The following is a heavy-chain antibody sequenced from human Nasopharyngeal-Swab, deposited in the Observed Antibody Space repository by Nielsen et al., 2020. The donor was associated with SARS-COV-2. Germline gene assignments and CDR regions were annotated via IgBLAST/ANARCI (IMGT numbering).Heavy chain of an antibody. Sequence: ASVKVSCKASGYTFTSYAMHWVRQAPGQRLEWMGWINAGNGNTKYSQKFQGRVTITRDTSASTAYMELSSLRSEDTAVYYCARDQSLSVQYYYDSSGYQEVYYYYGMDVWGQGTTVTVSS. J-gene: IGHJ6*02. CDR3: ARDQSLSVQYYYDSSGYQEVYYYYGMDV. CDR1: GYTFTSYA. V-gene: IGHV1-3*01. CDR2: INAGNGNT. D-gene: IGHD3-22*01.